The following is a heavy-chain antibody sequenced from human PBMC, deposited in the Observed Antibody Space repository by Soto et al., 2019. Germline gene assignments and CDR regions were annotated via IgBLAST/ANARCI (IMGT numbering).Heavy chain of an antibody. CDR3: ARASQYSSLSRAWGYYYYGMDV. J-gene: IGHJ6*02. CDR1: GGSFSGYY. CDR2: INHSGST. V-gene: IGHV4-34*01. Sequence: SETLSLTCAVYGGSFSGYYWSWIRQPPGKGLEWIGEINHSGSTNYDPSLKSRVTISVDTSKNQLSLKLSSVTAADTAVYYCARASQYSSLSRAWGYYYYGMDVWGQGTAVTVSS. D-gene: IGHD6-6*01.